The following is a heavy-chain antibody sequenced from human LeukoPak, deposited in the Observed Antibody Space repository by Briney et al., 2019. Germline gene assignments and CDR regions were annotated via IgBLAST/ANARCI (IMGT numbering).Heavy chain of an antibody. V-gene: IGHV3-9*01. Sequence: GGSLRLSCTASGFTFDDYAMHWVRQVPGKGLDWVSSISWNSRSIDYADSVKGRFIVSRDNAQNSVSLQMNSLRPEDTAFYYCVKDIFRGTYSGFDYWGQRTLVTVSS. CDR3: VKDIFRGTYSGFDY. D-gene: IGHD1-26*01. J-gene: IGHJ4*02. CDR2: ISWNSRSI. CDR1: GFTFDDYA.